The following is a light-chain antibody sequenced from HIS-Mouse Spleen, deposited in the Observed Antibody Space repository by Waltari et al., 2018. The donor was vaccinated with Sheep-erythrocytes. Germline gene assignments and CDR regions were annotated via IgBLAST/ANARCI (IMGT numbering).Light chain of an antibody. Sequence: QSALTQPPSASGSPGQSVPISCTGPSSDVGGYNSVPWYQQHPGKAPKLMIYEVSKRPSGVPDRFSGSKSGNTASLTVSGLQAEDEADYYCSSYAGSNNWVFGGGTKLTVL. CDR1: SSDVGGYNS. CDR2: EVS. V-gene: IGLV2-8*01. J-gene: IGLJ3*02. CDR3: SSYAGSNNWV.